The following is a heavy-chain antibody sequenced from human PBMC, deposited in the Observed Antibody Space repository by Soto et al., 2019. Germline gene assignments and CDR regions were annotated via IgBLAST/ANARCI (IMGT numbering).Heavy chain of an antibody. CDR2: IYASGSP. V-gene: IGHV4-59*02. Sequence: ASETLSLTCTISGGSVSVYYWSWIRQSTGQGLEWIGYIYASGSPYYNPSLRSRVTISADTSKNQISLKLTSPTAADTAVYYCERGVWSSLPKYGGRATLAAVYS. CDR3: ERGVWSSLPKY. CDR1: GGSVSVYY. J-gene: IGHJ4*02. D-gene: IGHD2-21*01.